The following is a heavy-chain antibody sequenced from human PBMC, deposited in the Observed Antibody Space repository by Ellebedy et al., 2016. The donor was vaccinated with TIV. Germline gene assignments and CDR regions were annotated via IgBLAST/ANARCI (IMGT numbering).Heavy chain of an antibody. J-gene: IGHJ4*02. CDR3: ARVRKGSFLYYFDY. Sequence: GESLKISCAASGFTFSSYAMHWVRQAPGKGLEWVAVISYDGSNKYYADSVKGRFTISRDNSKNTLYLQMNSLRAEDTAVYYCARVRKGSFLYYFDYWGQGTLVTVSS. CDR1: GFTFSSYA. CDR2: ISYDGSNK. D-gene: IGHD1-14*01. V-gene: IGHV3-30-3*01.